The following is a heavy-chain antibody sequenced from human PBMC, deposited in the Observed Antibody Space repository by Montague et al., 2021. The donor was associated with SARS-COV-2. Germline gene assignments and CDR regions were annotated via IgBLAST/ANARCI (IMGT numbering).Heavy chain of an antibody. CDR3: ASERFYGSGSYYNLFLHVDY. J-gene: IGHJ4*02. V-gene: IGHV4-39*01. CDR1: GGSISSSCYY. Sequence: SETLSLTCTVSGGSISSSCYYWGWNRQPPGKGLEWNGSNYYSGSNYHTPTLKSRVTISGDTSKNQFSLKLSSVTAADTAVYYCASERFYGSGSYYNLFLHVDYWGQGTLVTVSS. CDR2: NYYSGSN. D-gene: IGHD3-10*01.